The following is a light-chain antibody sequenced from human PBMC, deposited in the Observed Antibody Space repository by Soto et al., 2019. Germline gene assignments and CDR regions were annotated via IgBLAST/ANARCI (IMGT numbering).Light chain of an antibody. V-gene: IGKV2-28*01. CDR3: MQALQTPLT. CDR1: QSLLAGNGYNY. Sequence: DIVMTQSPLSLSVTPGQPASISCRSSQSLLAGNGYNYLDWYLQKPGQSPQLLVYLGSNRASGVPDRFSGSVSGTDLTLKISRVEAEDVGVYYCMQALQTPLTFGGGTKVEIK. CDR2: LGS. J-gene: IGKJ4*01.